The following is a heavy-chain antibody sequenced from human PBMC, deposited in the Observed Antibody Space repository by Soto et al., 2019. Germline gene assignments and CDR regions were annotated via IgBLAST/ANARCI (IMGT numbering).Heavy chain of an antibody. Sequence: GASVKVSCKASGGTFSSYAISWVRQAPGQGLEWMGGIIPIFGTASYAQKFQGRVTITADESTSTAYMELSSLRSEDTAVYYCARGGYSYGSHFDYWGQGTLVTVSS. CDR2: IIPIFGTA. V-gene: IGHV1-69*13. CDR1: GGTFSSYA. D-gene: IGHD5-18*01. J-gene: IGHJ4*02. CDR3: ARGGYSYGSHFDY.